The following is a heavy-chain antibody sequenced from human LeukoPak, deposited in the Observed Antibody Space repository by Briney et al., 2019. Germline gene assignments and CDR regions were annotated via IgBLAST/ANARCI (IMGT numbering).Heavy chain of an antibody. Sequence: GGSLRLSCAASGFTFSSYEMNWVRQAPGKGLEWISYISSGGSTIYYADSVKGRFIISRDNSKNTLFLQMNSLRAEDTAVYYCAKDWSGNYNWSDPWGQGTLVTVSS. D-gene: IGHD3-3*01. CDR3: AKDWSGNYNWSDP. CDR2: ISSGGSTI. V-gene: IGHV3-48*03. J-gene: IGHJ5*02. CDR1: GFTFSSYE.